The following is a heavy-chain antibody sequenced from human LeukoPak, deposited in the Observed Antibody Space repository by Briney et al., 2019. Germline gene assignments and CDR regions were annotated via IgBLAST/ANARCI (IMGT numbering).Heavy chain of an antibody. CDR3: AKDGVDTAMVDY. Sequence: PGGSLRLSCAASGFIFSNYATHWVRQAPGKGLDWVAVISSDGSNKYYADSVKGRFIISRDNSKNTLYLQMNSLRAEDTAVYYCAKDGVDTAMVDYWGQGTLVTVSS. D-gene: IGHD5-18*01. J-gene: IGHJ4*02. V-gene: IGHV3-30-3*01. CDR2: ISSDGSNK. CDR1: GFIFSNYA.